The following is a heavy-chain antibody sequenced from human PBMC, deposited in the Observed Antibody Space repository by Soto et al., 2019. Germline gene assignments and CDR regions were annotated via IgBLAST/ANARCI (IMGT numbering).Heavy chain of an antibody. CDR2: ISSSSSYI. D-gene: IGHD6-13*01. Sequence: EVQLVESGGGLVKPGGSLRLSCAASGFTFSSYSMNWVRQAPGKGLEWVSSISSSSSYIYYADSVKGRFTISRDNAKNSLYLQMNSLRAEDTAVYYCARDMTRGQQRFDYWGQGTLVTVSS. V-gene: IGHV3-21*01. CDR1: GFTFSSYS. J-gene: IGHJ4*02. CDR3: ARDMTRGQQRFDY.